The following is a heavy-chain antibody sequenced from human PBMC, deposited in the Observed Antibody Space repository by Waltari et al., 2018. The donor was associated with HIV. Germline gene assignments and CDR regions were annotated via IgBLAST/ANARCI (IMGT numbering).Heavy chain of an antibody. CDR2: ISGSGADA. CDR1: GFASVSHA. CDR3: AKAFSDNTAYYYDF. Sequence: EVQLLESGGGLVQPGGSRRLSFAASGFASVSHAMTWVRQSPGRGLEWVSAISGSGADAFYADSVKGRFSISRDNSKNTVYLQMNNLRAADTAIYYCAKAFSDNTAYYYDFWGRGTRVTVAS. V-gene: IGHV3-23*01. J-gene: IGHJ4*02. D-gene: IGHD3-22*01.